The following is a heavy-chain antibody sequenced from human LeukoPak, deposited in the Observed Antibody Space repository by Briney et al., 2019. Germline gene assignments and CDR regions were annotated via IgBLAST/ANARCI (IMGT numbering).Heavy chain of an antibody. Sequence: GRSLRLSCAASGFTFSSYAMHWVRQAPGKGLEWMAVISYDGSNKYYADSVKGRFTISRDNAKNSLYLQMNSLRAEDTAVYYCAREVDYSNYLDYWGQGTLVTVSS. CDR3: AREVDYSNYLDY. D-gene: IGHD4-11*01. V-gene: IGHV3-30-3*01. CDR1: GFTFSSYA. J-gene: IGHJ4*02. CDR2: ISYDGSNK.